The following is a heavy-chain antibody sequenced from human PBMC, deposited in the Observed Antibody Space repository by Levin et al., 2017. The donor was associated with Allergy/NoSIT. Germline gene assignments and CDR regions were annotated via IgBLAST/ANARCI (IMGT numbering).Heavy chain of an antibody. V-gene: IGHV3-7*04. J-gene: IGHJ5*02. D-gene: IGHD1-26*01. CDR3: ARRMSGWFDP. CDR2: IKQDGSEK. CDR1: GFTFSTYW. Sequence: GESLKISCTASGFTFSTYWMTWVRQAPGKGLEWVANIKQDGSEKYYVDSVKGRFTISRDNANNSLYLQMNSLRAEDTAVYYCARRMSGWFDPWGQGTLVTVSS.